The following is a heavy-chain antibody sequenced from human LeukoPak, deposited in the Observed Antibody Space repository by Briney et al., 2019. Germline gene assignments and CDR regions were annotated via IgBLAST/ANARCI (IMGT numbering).Heavy chain of an antibody. CDR1: GDSVSSNSAA. CDR2: TYYRSKWYN. Sequence: SQTLSLTCAISGDSVSSNSAAWNWITQSPSRGLEWLGRTYYRSKWYNDYAVSVKSRITINPDTSKNQFSLQLNSVTPEDTAVYYCAREKGWYQPGAYDYWGQGTLVTVSS. CDR3: AREKGWYQPGAYDY. V-gene: IGHV6-1*01. J-gene: IGHJ4*02. D-gene: IGHD6-19*01.